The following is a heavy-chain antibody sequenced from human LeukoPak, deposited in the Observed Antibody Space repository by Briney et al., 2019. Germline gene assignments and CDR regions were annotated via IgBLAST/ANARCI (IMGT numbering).Heavy chain of an antibody. CDR2: IYASGNT. V-gene: IGHV4-61*02. J-gene: IGHJ6*03. CDR3: ARDGFYCSGSDCSKGRWYSHYYMDV. Sequence: SETLSLTCTVSGASINSGSYYWTWIRQPAGKGLEWIGRIYASGNTDYSPSLKSRLTISLDTSKNQFSLRLSSVTAADTAVYYCARDGFYCSGSDCSKGRWYSHYYMDVWGKGTTVTVSS. D-gene: IGHD5-12*01. CDR1: GASINSGSYY.